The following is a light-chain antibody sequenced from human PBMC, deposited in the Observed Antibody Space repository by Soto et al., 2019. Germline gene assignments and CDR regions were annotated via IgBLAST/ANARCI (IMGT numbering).Light chain of an antibody. J-gene: IGKJ3*01. Sequence: EIVLTQYPATLSLYPGATATLSCRASQSVSSYLAWYQQKPGQAPRLLIYDASNRATGIPARFSGSGSVTDFTLTISSLEPEDFAVYYCQQRSNWPLFTFGPGTKVDI. CDR2: DAS. V-gene: IGKV3-11*01. CDR1: QSVSSY. CDR3: QQRSNWPLFT.